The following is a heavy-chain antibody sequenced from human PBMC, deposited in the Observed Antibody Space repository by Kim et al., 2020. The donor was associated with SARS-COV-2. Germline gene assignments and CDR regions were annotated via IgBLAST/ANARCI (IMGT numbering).Heavy chain of an antibody. CDR1: GYTFSTYA. CDR3: ARQAGVVEGNTGVY. V-gene: IGHV1-3*01. D-gene: IGHD1-26*01. Sequence: ASVKVSCKASGYTFSTYAIHWVRQAPGQRLEWMGWINPGNGDTKYPQKFQGRVTMTRDTSASTAYMELSSLRSEDTAVYYCARQAGVVEGNTGVYWGRGSRVPVSS. CDR2: INPGNGDT. J-gene: IGHJ4*02.